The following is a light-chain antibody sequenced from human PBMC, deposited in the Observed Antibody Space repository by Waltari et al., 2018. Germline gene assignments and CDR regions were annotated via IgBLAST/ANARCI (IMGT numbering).Light chain of an antibody. J-gene: IGLJ3*02. V-gene: IGLV4-69*01. CDR2: FNSDGSH. Sequence: QPEKCARYWMKFNSDGSHSKGDETPDRFSGSSSGAERYLTISNRQPEDEADYYCQTGGHGTWVFGGGTKVTVL. CDR3: QTGGHGTWV.